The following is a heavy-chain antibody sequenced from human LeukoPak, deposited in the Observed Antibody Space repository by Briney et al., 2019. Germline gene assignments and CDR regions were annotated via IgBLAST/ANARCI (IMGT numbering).Heavy chain of an antibody. CDR3: ASCYYDSSGYYYFDH. CDR2: IYSGGST. CDR1: GFTVSSNY. Sequence: GGSLRLSCAASGFTVSSNYMSWVRQAPGKGLEWVSVIYSGGSTYYADSVKGRFTISRDNSKNTLYLQMNSLRAEDTAAYYCASCYYDSSGYYYFDHWGQGTLVTVSS. D-gene: IGHD3-22*01. V-gene: IGHV3-66*01. J-gene: IGHJ4*02.